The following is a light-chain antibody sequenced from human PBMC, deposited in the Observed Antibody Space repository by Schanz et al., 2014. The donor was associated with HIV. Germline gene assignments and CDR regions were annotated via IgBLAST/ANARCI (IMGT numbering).Light chain of an antibody. CDR2: GAS. Sequence: EIVMTQSPGTLSVSPGERATLSCRASQTVSNNLAWYQQKPGQAPRLLIYGASTRATGIPARFSGSGSGTEFTLTISSLQSEDFAVYYCQQYNNRWTFGQGTKVEIK. V-gene: IGKV3-15*01. CDR3: QQYNNRWT. CDR1: QTVSNN. J-gene: IGKJ1*01.